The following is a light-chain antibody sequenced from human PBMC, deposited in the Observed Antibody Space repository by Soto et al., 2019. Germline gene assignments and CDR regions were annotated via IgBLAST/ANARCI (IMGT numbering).Light chain of an antibody. CDR1: SSDVGSYDL. Sequence: QPVLTQPASVSGSPGQSITISCTGTSSDVGSYDLVSWYQQHPGNAPKLMIYEVSKRPSGVSDRFSGSKSGNTASLTISGLQADDEADYYCCSDATTTLFGGGTKLTVL. J-gene: IGLJ2*01. V-gene: IGLV2-23*02. CDR2: EVS. CDR3: CSDATTTL.